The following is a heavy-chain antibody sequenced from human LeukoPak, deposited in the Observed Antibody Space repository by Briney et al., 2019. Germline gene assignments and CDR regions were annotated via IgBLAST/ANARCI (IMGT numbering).Heavy chain of an antibody. CDR1: GFTFSDYY. V-gene: IGHV3-11*01. J-gene: IGHJ6*02. Sequence: GGSLRLSCAASGFTFSDYYMSWIRQAPGKGLEWVSYISSSRSTIYYADSVKGRFTISRDNAKNSLYLQMNSLRPEDTAVYYCARVSDYGDYPPDAGMDVWGQGTTVTVSS. CDR2: ISSSRSTI. CDR3: ARVSDYGDYPPDAGMDV. D-gene: IGHD4-17*01.